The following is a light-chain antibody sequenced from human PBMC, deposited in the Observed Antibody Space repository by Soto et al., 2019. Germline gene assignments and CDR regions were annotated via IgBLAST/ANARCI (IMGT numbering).Light chain of an antibody. CDR2: SNN. CDR1: SSNIGSNT. Sequence: QAVVTQPPSASGTPGQRVTISCSGSSSNIGSNTVNWYQQLPGTAPKLLIYSNNQRPSGVPARFSGSKSGTSASLAISGLQSEDDADYYCAAWDDSLNGQVFGTGTKLTVL. V-gene: IGLV1-44*01. CDR3: AAWDDSLNGQV. J-gene: IGLJ1*01.